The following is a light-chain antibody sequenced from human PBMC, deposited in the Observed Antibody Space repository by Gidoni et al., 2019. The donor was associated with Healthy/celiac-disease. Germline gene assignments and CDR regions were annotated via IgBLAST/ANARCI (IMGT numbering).Light chain of an antibody. CDR3: QSYDSSLNWV. CDR1: SSNIGAGYD. V-gene: IGLV1-40*01. Sequence: QSVLTLPPSMSGAPGQRVTISCTGSSSNIGAGYDVHWYQQLPGTAPKLLYYGNSNRPSGVPDRFSGSKSGTSASLAITGLQSEDEADYSCQSYDSSLNWVFGGGTKLTVL. J-gene: IGLJ3*02. CDR2: GNS.